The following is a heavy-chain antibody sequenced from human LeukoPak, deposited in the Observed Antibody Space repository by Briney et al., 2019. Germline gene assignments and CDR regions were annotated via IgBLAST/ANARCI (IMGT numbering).Heavy chain of an antibody. CDR1: GFTFSSYS. V-gene: IGHV3-48*01. CDR2: ISSSSSTI. CDR3: AKDLSSTSAAF. Sequence: GGSLRLSCAASGFTFSSYSMNWVRQAPGKGLEWVSYISSSSSTIYYADSVKGRFTISRDNSKNTLYLQMNSLRAEDTAVYYCAKDLSSTSAAFWGQGTLVTVSS. J-gene: IGHJ4*02. D-gene: IGHD2-2*01.